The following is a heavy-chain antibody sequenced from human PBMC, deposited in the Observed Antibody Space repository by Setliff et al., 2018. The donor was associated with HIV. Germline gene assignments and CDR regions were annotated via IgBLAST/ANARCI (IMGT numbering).Heavy chain of an antibody. J-gene: IGHJ4*02. D-gene: IGHD3-22*01. CDR1: GGSLRGYH. CDR3: ARGGGYDRSGYYPFDY. CDR2: INHSGST. V-gene: IGHV4-34*01. Sequence: SETLSLTCAVYGGSLRGYHWSWIRQSPEKGLEWIGEINHSGSTNYNPSLKSRVTMSVDTSKNQFSLKLSSVTAADTAVYYCARGGGYDRSGYYPFDYWGQGTPVTVS.